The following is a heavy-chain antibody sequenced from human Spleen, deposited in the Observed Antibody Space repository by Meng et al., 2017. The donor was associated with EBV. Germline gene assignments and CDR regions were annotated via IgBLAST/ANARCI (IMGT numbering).Heavy chain of an antibody. D-gene: IGHD6-19*01. V-gene: IGHV1-18*01. CDR1: GYTFTSYG. Sequence: VQLVQSGAEVKKPGASGKVSCKASGYTFTSYGISWVRQAPGQGLEWMGWISAYNGNTNYAQKLQGRVTMTTDTSTSTAYMELRSLRSDDTAVYYCARDPSSYSSGWYVPFDYWGQGTLVTVSS. J-gene: IGHJ4*02. CDR2: ISAYNGNT. CDR3: ARDPSSYSSGWYVPFDY.